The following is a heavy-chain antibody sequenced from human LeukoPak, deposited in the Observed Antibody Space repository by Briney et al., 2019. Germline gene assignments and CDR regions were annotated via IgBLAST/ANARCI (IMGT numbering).Heavy chain of an antibody. CDR1: GGSISSYY. V-gene: IGHV4-59*08. Sequence: SETLSLTCTVSGGSISSYYWSWIRQPPGKGLEWIGYIYYSGSTNYNPPLKSRVTISVDTSKNQFSLKLSSVTAADTAVYYCARQWDYGDYPFDPWGQGTLVTVSS. CDR3: ARQWDYGDYPFDP. D-gene: IGHD4-17*01. J-gene: IGHJ5*02. CDR2: IYYSGST.